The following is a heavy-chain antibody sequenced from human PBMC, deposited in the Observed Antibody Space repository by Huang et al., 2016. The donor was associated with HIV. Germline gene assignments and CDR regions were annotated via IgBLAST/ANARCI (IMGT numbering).Heavy chain of an antibody. CDR2: RVYDGINK. CDR1: GFTFSSYG. V-gene: IGHV3-30*03. Sequence: QVQLVESGGGVVQPGRSLRLSCAASGFTFSSYGMHWVRQAPGKGVEWGAGRVYDGINKYYADAVKGRFTISRDNSKNTLYLQMNSLKTEDTAVYYCALKGDSSGWEYFRHWGQGTLVTVSS. D-gene: IGHD6-19*01. J-gene: IGHJ1*01. CDR3: ALKGDSSGWEYFRH.